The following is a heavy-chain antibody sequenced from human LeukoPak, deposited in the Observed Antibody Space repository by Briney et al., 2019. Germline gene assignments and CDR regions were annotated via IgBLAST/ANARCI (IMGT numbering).Heavy chain of an antibody. CDR1: GFTFSSYA. D-gene: IGHD3-22*01. V-gene: IGHV3-30-3*01. CDR2: ISYDGSNK. J-gene: IGHJ4*02. CDR3: ARDNYYDSSGIDY. Sequence: PGGSLRLSCAASGFTFSSYAMHWVRQAPGKGLEWVAVISYDGSNKYYADSVKGRFTISRDNSKNTLYLQMNSLRAEDTAVYYCARDNYYDSSGIDYWGQGTLVTVS.